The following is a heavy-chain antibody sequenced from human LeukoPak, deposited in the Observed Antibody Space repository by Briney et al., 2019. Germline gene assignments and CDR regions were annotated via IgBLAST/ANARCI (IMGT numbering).Heavy chain of an antibody. V-gene: IGHV4-4*07. CDR2: IYTSGST. CDR3: ARDRGILTGYSVVGAFDI. Sequence: SETLSLTCTVSGGSITNYCWSWIRQPAGKGLEWIGRIYTSGSTNYNPSLKSRVTMSVDTSKNQFSLKLSSVTAADTAVYYCARDRGILTGYSVVGAFDIWGQGTMVTVSS. J-gene: IGHJ3*02. D-gene: IGHD3-9*01. CDR1: GGSITNYC.